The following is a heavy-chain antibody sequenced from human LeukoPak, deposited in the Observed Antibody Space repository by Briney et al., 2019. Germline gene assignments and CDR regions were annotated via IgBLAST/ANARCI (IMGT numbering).Heavy chain of an antibody. V-gene: IGHV4-34*01. CDR2: IYHSGST. J-gene: IGHJ4*02. D-gene: IGHD4-17*01. CDR1: GGSFSGYY. CDR3: ARGIMTTVPTFDY. Sequence: SETLSLTCAVYGGSFSGYYWSWIRQPPGKGLEWIGEIYHSGSTNYNPSLKSRVTISVDTSKKKFSLRLSSMTAADTAVYYCARGIMTTVPTFDYWGQGTLVTVSS.